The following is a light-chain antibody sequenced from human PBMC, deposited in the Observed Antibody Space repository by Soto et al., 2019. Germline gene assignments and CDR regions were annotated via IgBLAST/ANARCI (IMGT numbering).Light chain of an antibody. CDR1: SSDVGGYNY. CDR3: SSYAGSNTDYV. CDR2: EVS. V-gene: IGLV2-8*01. J-gene: IGLJ1*01. Sequence: QSVLTQPPSASGSPGQSVTISCTGTSSDVGGYNYVSWYQQHPGKVPKLMIYEVSKRPSGVPDRFSGSKSGNTASLTVSGLQAEDEADYYCSSYAGSNTDYVFATGTKVTVL.